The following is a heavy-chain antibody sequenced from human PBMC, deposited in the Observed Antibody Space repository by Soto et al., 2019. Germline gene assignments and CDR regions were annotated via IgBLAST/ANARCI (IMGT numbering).Heavy chain of an antibody. Sequence: QVQLVQSGAEVKKPGASVKVSCKASGYTFTSYGISWVRQAPGQGLEWMGWISAYNGNTKNAQKLQGTVTMSTDTYTSTDYMELRSLISDDTAVYYCARDSPPVDYWGQGTLVTVSS. V-gene: IGHV1-18*01. CDR1: GYTFTSYG. CDR2: ISAYNGNT. CDR3: ARDSPPVDY. J-gene: IGHJ4*02.